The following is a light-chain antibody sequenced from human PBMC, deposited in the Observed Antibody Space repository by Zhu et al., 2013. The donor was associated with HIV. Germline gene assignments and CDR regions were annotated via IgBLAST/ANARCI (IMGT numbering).Light chain of an antibody. J-gene: IGLJ2*01. Sequence: QSALTQPASVSGSPGQSITISCTGTSSDVGGYNYVSWYQQHPDKAPKLMIYDVSTRPSGVSDRFSGSKSGNTASLTISGLQAEDEADYYCSSYTSSSTLIFGGGTKVTVL. CDR1: SSDVGGYNY. CDR3: SSYTSSSTLI. V-gene: IGLV2-14*01. CDR2: DVS.